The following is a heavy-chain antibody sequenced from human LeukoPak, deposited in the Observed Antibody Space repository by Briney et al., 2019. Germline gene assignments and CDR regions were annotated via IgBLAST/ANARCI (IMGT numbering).Heavy chain of an antibody. Sequence: GASVKVSCKASGYTFTSYAMNWVRQAPGQGLEWMGIINPSGGSTSYAQKFQGRVTMTRDMSTSTVYMELSSLRSEDTAVYYCARDGTHSVAYCSSTSCYGEPTLDMDVWGKGTTVTVSS. D-gene: IGHD2-2*01. CDR1: GYTFTSYA. CDR2: INPSGGST. J-gene: IGHJ6*03. V-gene: IGHV1-46*01. CDR3: ARDGTHSVAYCSSTSCYGEPTLDMDV.